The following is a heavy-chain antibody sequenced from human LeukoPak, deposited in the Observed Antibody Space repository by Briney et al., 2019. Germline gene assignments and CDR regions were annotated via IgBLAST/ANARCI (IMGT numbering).Heavy chain of an antibody. CDR2: ISYDGSNK. Sequence: GRSLRLSCAASGFTFSSYAKHWVRQAPGKGLEWVAVISYDGSNKYYADSVKGRFTISRDNSKNTLYLQMNSLRAEDTAVYYCARAPDPGLYYYYGMDVWGQGTTVTVSS. CDR1: GFTFSSYA. V-gene: IGHV3-30-3*01. CDR3: ARAPDPGLYYYYGMDV. J-gene: IGHJ6*02.